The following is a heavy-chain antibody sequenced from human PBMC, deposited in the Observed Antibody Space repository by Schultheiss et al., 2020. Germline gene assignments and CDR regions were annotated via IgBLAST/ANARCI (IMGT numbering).Heavy chain of an antibody. CDR1: GGSISSGGYY. CDR2: IYYSGST. V-gene: IGHV4-61*08. Sequence: SQTLSLTCTVSGGSISSGGYYWSWIRQHPGKGLEWIGYIYYSGSTNYNPSLKSRVTISVDTSKNQFSLKLSSVTAADTAVYYCARASGGTIYSDYWGQGTLVTVAS. D-gene: IGHD3-9*01. CDR3: ARASGGTIYSDY. J-gene: IGHJ4*02.